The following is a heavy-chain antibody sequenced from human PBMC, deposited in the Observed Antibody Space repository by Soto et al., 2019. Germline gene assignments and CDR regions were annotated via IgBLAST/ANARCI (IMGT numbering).Heavy chain of an antibody. J-gene: IGHJ4*02. V-gene: IGHV3-21*01. D-gene: IGHD2-21*02. CDR1: GFTFSSYS. Sequence: EVQLVESGGDLVKPGGSLRLSCAASGFTFSSYSMSWVRRAPGKGLEWVSSISSKSSYKYFADSMKDRFTISRDNAKNSLYLQMNSLRVEDTAVYYCARDPLYCGGDCYFDFWGQGTLVTVSS. CDR2: ISSKSSYK. CDR3: ARDPLYCGGDCYFDF.